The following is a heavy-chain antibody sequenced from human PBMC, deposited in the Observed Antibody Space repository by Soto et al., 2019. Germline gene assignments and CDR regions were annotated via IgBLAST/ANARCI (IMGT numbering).Heavy chain of an antibody. D-gene: IGHD2-15*01. V-gene: IGHV3-7*01. CDR1: GFTFSSYW. J-gene: IGHJ5*02. CDR3: ARDRVVVVVAAIVSYNWFDP. CDR2: IKQDGSEK. Sequence: GGSLRLSCAASGFTFSSYWMSWVRQAPGKGLEWVANIKQDGSEKYYVDSVKGRFTISRDNAKNSLYLQMNGLRAEDTAVYYCARDRVVVVVAAIVSYNWFDPWGQGTLVTVSS.